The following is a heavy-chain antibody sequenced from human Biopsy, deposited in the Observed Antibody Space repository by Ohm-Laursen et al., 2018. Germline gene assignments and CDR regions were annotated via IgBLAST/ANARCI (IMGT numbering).Heavy chain of an antibody. CDR2: ISHTGYT. J-gene: IGHJ1*01. CDR3: ARGSNEYGGLYFPH. Sequence: GTLSLTCTVSGVSINGGRYYWTWLRQPPGKGLEWIGHISHTGYTSYKSSLKSRVTISLDTSRKHFSLRLTSLAAADTAVYYCARGSNEYGGLYFPHWGQGTLVTVSS. CDR1: GVSINGGRYY. V-gene: IGHV4-61*03. D-gene: IGHD4-23*01.